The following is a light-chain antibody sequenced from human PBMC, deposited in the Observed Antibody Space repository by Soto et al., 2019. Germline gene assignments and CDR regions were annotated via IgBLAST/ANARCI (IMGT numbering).Light chain of an antibody. V-gene: IGKV1-5*03. J-gene: IGKJ4*01. Sequence: DIQMTQSPSTLSASVGDRVTITCRATQSTSSLLAWYQQKPGKAPKLLIYKTSNLESGVPSRFSGSGSGTYFSLTISSLQPDDFATYYCQQYQSLSLTFGGGTRVEVK. CDR2: KTS. CDR3: QQYQSLSLT. CDR1: QSTSSL.